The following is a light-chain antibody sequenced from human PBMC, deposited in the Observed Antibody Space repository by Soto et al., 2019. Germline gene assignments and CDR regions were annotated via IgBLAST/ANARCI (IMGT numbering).Light chain of an antibody. CDR1: QSVSNN. Sequence: EIVMTQSPATLSVSPGERATLSCRASQSVSNNLAWYQQKPGQAPRLLIYGASTRATGIPDRFSGSGSGTDFTLTISRLEPEDFAVYYCQQYGTSPTWTFGQGTKVESK. J-gene: IGKJ1*01. V-gene: IGKV3-20*01. CDR3: QQYGTSPTWT. CDR2: GAS.